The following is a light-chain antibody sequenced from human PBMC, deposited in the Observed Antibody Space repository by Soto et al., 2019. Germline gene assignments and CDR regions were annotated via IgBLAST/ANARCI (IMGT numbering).Light chain of an antibody. CDR3: QQYGDSPWT. J-gene: IGKJ1*01. Sequence: EIVLTQSPGTLSLSPGERATLSCRASQSVRNSHLAWYQQKPGQPPRLLISRAASRAPGIPDRFSGSGSGTGFTLSIRKLEPEDSAMYYCQQYGDSPWTFGLGTKVKI. V-gene: IGKV3-20*01. CDR2: RAA. CDR1: QSVRNSH.